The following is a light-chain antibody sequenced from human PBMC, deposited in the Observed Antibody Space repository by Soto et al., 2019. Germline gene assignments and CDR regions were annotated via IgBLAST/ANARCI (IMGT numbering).Light chain of an antibody. J-gene: IGLJ3*02. V-gene: IGLV2-14*03. Sequence: QSALTQPTSVSGSPGQSITISCTGNHNDIGTYDYVSWYQQHPGRAPRLLIHGVTTRPSGISGRFSASKSGLTASLTISGLQPEDEADYYCSSYTSSSTLWVFGGGTKLTVL. CDR3: SSYTSSSTLWV. CDR1: HNDIGTYDY. CDR2: GVT.